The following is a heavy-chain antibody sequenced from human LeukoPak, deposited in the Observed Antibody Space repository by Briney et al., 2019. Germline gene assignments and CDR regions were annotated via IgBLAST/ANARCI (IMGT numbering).Heavy chain of an antibody. Sequence: GGSLRLSCAASGFTFSLYWMSWVRQAPGKGLEWVANMNLDGSEKYYVDSVKGRFTISRDNAKNSLYLQMNSLRAEDTAVYYCAKGHTGTSGIYWGQGTLVTVSS. J-gene: IGHJ4*02. D-gene: IGHD3-10*01. CDR2: MNLDGSEK. CDR1: GFTFSLYW. V-gene: IGHV3-7*01. CDR3: AKGHTGTSGIY.